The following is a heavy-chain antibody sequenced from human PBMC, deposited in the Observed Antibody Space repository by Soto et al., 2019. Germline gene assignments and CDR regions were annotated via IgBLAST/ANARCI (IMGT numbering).Heavy chain of an antibody. Sequence: PLETLSLTCTVSGGSLSSGDLYWSWIRQPPGKGLEWIGYIYYTGTTQYNPSLRSRVAMSLDTSKNQFSLFLQMNTLRPDDSAIYYCARVAYWGPGTQVTVSS. CDR1: GGSLSSGDLY. J-gene: IGHJ4*02. CDR3: ARVAY. CDR2: IYYTGTT. V-gene: IGHV4-30-4*01.